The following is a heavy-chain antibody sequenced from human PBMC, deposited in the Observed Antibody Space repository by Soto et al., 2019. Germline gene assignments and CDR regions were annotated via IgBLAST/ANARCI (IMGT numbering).Heavy chain of an antibody. J-gene: IGHJ4*02. CDR2: IYYSGST. V-gene: IGHV4-59*08. Sequence: SETLSLTCTVSGGSISSYYWSWIRQPPGKGLEWIGYIYYSGSTNYNPSLKSRVTISVDTSKNQFSLKLSSVTAADTAVYYCASSPTYYDFWSGYPSEFDYWGQGTLVTVSS. CDR3: ASSPTYYDFWSGYPSEFDY. D-gene: IGHD3-3*01. CDR1: GGSISSYY.